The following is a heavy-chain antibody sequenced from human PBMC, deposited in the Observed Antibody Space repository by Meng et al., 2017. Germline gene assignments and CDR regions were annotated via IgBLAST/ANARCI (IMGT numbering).Heavy chain of an antibody. D-gene: IGHD3-22*01. CDR2: INAVNGNT. V-gene: IGHV1-3*01. CDR1: GYTFTSYA. CDR3: ATDGQDSSGYYSWYFDL. J-gene: IGHJ2*01. Sequence: QCHVVRAGAEVKKPGASVKVSCKASGYTFTSYAMHRVRQAPGQRLEWMGWINAVNGNTKYSQKFQGRVTITRDTSASTAYMELSSLRSEDTAVYYCATDGQDSSGYYSWYFDLWGRGILVTVSS.